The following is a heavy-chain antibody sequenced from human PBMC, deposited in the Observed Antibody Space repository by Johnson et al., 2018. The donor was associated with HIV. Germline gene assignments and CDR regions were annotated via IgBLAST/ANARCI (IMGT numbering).Heavy chain of an antibody. V-gene: IGHV3-33*01. J-gene: IGHJ3*02. Sequence: QVQLVESGGGVVQPGRSLRLSCAASGFTFSSNGMHWVRQAPGKGLEWVAFIRYDASNTYYADSVKGRFTISKDNSKNTLYLQMNSLRAEDTAVYYCARVLMRGAYYYDSSGYYIWGQGTMVTVSS. CDR2: IRYDASNT. CDR1: GFTFSSNG. D-gene: IGHD3-22*01. CDR3: ARVLMRGAYYYDSSGYYI.